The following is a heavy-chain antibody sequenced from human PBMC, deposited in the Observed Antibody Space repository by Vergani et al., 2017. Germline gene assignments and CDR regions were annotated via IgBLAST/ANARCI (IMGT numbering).Heavy chain of an antibody. V-gene: IGHV1-18*01. CDR2: ISAYNGNT. CDR3: ARDRYYYDSRGYFRGTDY. J-gene: IGHJ4*02. D-gene: IGHD3-22*01. Sequence: QVQLVQSGAEVKKPGASVQVSCEASGYTFTSYGISWVRQAPGQGLEWMGWISAYNGNTNYAQKLQGRVTMTTDTSTSTAYMELRSLRSDDTAVYYCARDRYYYDSRGYFRGTDYWGQGTLVTVSS. CDR1: GYTFTSYG.